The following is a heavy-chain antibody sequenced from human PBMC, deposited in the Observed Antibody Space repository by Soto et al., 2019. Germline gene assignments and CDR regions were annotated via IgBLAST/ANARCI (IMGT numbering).Heavy chain of an antibody. Sequence: SETLSLTCAVYGGSFSGYYWSWIRQPPGKGLEWIGEINHSGVTNYKPSLKRRVTISVDTSKNQFSLQLKSVTAADTAVYYCASTRRDGYNNHYYYYGMDVWGQGTTVTVSS. D-gene: IGHD5-12*01. CDR2: INHSGVT. CDR1: GGSFSGYY. CDR3: ASTRRDGYNNHYYYYGMDV. J-gene: IGHJ6*02. V-gene: IGHV4-34*01.